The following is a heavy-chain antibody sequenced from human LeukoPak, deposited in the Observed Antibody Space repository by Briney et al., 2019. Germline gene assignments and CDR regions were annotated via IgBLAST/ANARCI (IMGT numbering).Heavy chain of an antibody. J-gene: IGHJ4*02. V-gene: IGHV4-39*07. CDR1: GGSISSSSYY. CDR2: IYYSGST. Sequence: SETLCPTCTVSGGSISSSSYYWGWIRQPPGKGLEWIGSIYYSGSTYYNPSLKSRVTISVDTSKNQFSLKLSSVTAADTAVYYCASERKQWLPIDYWGQGTLVTVSS. CDR3: ASERKQWLPIDY. D-gene: IGHD6-19*01.